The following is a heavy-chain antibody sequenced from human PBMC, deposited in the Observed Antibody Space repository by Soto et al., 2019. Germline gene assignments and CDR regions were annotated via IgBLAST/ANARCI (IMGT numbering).Heavy chain of an antibody. J-gene: IGHJ5*02. D-gene: IGHD3-9*01. CDR3: ARVPNYDLLNVWFDP. CDR1: GGTFSSYA. V-gene: IGHV1-69*13. CDR2: IIPIFGTA. Sequence: ASVKVSCKASGGTFSSYAISWVRQAPGHGLEWMGGIIPIFGTANYAQKFQGRVTITADESTSTAYMELSSLRSEDTAVYYCARVPNYDLLNVWFDPWGQGTLVTVCS.